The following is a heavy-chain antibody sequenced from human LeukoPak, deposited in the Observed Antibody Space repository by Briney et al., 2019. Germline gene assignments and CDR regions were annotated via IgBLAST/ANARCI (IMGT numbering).Heavy chain of an antibody. V-gene: IGHV3-23*01. J-gene: IGHJ3*01. CDR2: ITGSGDST. Sequence: QSGGSLRLSCAASGFTFSSYAMSWVRQAPGKGLEWVSAITGSGDSTYYTDSVKGRFTISRDNSKNTLFLQMNSLRAEDTAVYYCAKDRSCTGSSCNVGSWGQGTMVTVSS. D-gene: IGHD2-2*01. CDR1: GFTFSSYA. CDR3: AKDRSCTGSSCNVGS.